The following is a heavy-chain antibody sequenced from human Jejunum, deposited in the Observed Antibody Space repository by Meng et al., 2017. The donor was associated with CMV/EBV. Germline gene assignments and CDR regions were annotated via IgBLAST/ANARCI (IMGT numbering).Heavy chain of an antibody. V-gene: IGHV3-7*03. D-gene: IGHD3-22*01. CDR2: IKKDGSEQ. CDR3: VGVRTFNYDSSGHSLDY. CDR1: TFSNYE. Sequence: TFSNYEMNGVSQAPEKGLEWVANIKKDGSEQSNVDSVKGRFTRSRNNAKNSLYLQMNSLRVEDTAAYYWVGVRTFNYDSSGHSLDYWGQGTLVTVSS. J-gene: IGHJ4*02.